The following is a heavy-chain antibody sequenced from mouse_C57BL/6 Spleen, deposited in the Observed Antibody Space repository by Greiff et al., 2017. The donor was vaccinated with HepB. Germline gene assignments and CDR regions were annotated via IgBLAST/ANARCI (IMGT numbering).Heavy chain of an antibody. CDR1: GYTFTDYN. CDR2: INPNNGGT. D-gene: IGHD1-2*01. CDR3: ARLDYDGSWFAY. Sequence: EVQLQQSGPELVKPWASVKIPCKASGYTFTDYNMDWVKQSHGKSLEWIGDINPNNGGTIYNQKFKGKATLTVDKSSSTAYMELRSLTSEDTAVYYCARLDYDGSWFAYWGQGTLVTVSA. V-gene: IGHV1-18*01. J-gene: IGHJ3*01.